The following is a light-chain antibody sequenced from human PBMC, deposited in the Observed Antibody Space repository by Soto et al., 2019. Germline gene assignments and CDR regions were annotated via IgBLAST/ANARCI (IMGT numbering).Light chain of an antibody. CDR2: GAS. CDR3: QQYHNWPPQYT. Sequence: EIVMTQSPASLSVSPGDGATLSCRASQSVASNVAWYQQKPGQRPRLLIHGASTRTAGVPARFSGSGSGTDFTLTISSLQSEDFAVYYCQQYHNWPPQYTFGQGTKLQI. CDR1: QSVASN. V-gene: IGKV3-15*01. J-gene: IGKJ2*01.